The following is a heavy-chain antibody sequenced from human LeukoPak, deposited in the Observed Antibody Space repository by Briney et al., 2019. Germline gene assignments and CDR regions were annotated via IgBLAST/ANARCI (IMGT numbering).Heavy chain of an antibody. CDR1: GGSISDGYW. CDR2: ISHSGST. Sequence: SGTPSLTCAVSGGSISDGYWWSWVRQPPGKGLEWIGEISHSGSTNYNPSLKSRVTISADKSKNQFSLNLNSVTAADTAVYYCARGRPIPWGTPFDYWGQGTLVTVSS. CDR3: ARGRPIPWGTPFDY. V-gene: IGHV4-4*02. D-gene: IGHD3-16*01. J-gene: IGHJ4*02.